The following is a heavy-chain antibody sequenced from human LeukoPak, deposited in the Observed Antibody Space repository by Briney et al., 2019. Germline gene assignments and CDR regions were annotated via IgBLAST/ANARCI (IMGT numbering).Heavy chain of an antibody. Sequence: SETLSLTCAVYGGSFSGYYWGWIRQPPGKGLEWIGSIYYSGSTNYNPSLKSRVTISVDKSKNQFSLKLSSVTAADTAVYYCARVEADYYDSSGYQGGYWGQGTLVTVSS. CDR1: GGSFSGYY. CDR2: IYYSGST. J-gene: IGHJ4*02. CDR3: ARVEADYYDSSGYQGGY. V-gene: IGHV4-34*01. D-gene: IGHD3-22*01.